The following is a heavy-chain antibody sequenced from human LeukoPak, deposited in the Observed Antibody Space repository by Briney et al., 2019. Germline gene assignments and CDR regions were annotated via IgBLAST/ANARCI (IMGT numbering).Heavy chain of an antibody. CDR2: VSSNSAYI. D-gene: IGHD3-16*01. V-gene: IGHV3-21*06. Sequence: GGSLTLSCAASGFTFSAYTMKWVRQAPGKGREGFSAVSSNSAYIYYADSLRGRFTISRDNGKGLLYLQINSPRADDTAVYYCAREGGRRRASNFDWFDPWGQGTLVTVSS. J-gene: IGHJ5*02. CDR3: AREGGRRRASNFDWFDP. CDR1: GFTFSAYT.